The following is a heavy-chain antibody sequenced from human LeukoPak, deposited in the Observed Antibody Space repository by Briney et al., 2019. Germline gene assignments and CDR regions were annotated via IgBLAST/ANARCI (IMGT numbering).Heavy chain of an antibody. J-gene: IGHJ6*04. CDR2: ISSSGSTI. CDR1: GFTFSSYE. CDR3: ARDEGDRAGWDYYYYGMDV. V-gene: IGHV3-48*03. Sequence: GGSLRLSCAASGFTFSSYEMNWVRQVPGKGLEWVSYISSSGSTIYYADSVKGRFTISRDNAKNSLYLQMNSLRAEDTAVYYCARDEGDRAGWDYYYYGMDVWGKGTTVTVSS. D-gene: IGHD2-21*02.